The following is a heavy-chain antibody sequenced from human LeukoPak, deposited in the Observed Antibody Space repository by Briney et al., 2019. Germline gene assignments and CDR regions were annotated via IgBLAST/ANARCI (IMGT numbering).Heavy chain of an antibody. D-gene: IGHD2-15*01. V-gene: IGHV3-23*01. Sequence: PGGSLRLSCAASGFTFSSYAMSWVRQAPGKGLEWVSAISGSGGSTYYADSVKGRFTISRDNAKNSLYLQMNSLRAEDTAVYYCARDFKVPLPVVASQPLFDYWGQGTLVTVSS. J-gene: IGHJ4*02. CDR3: ARDFKVPLPVVASQPLFDY. CDR1: GFTFSSYA. CDR2: ISGSGGST.